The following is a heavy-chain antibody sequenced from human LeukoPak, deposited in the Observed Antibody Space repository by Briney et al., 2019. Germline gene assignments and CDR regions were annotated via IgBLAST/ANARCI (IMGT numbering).Heavy chain of an antibody. CDR2: IYYSGST. J-gene: IGHJ4*02. CDR1: GYSITSGYY. CDR3: ARNSSSSSRGFYLDF. D-gene: IGHD6-6*01. V-gene: IGHV4-38-2*01. Sequence: PSETLSLTCVVSGYSITSGYYWGWIRQPPGKGLEWIGSIYYSGSTNFNPSLKSRVTISVDTSKNQFSLKLTSVTAADTAVYYCARNSSSSSRGFYLDFWGQGTLVTVSS.